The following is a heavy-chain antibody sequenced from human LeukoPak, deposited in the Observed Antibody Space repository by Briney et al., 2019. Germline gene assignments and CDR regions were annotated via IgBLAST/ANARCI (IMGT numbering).Heavy chain of an antibody. J-gene: IGHJ6*04. CDR1: GYILTTYG. CDR2: ISPYNGNT. D-gene: IGHD3-10*01. CDR3: ARGPYYGSGSRADGMDV. Sequence: ASVKVSCKASGYILTTYGFSWVRQAPGHRLEWMGWISPYNGNTNYAQKFQGRVTMTADTSTSIVYMELRSLRSDDTAVYYCARGPYYGSGSRADGMDVWGKGTTVTVSS. V-gene: IGHV1-18*04.